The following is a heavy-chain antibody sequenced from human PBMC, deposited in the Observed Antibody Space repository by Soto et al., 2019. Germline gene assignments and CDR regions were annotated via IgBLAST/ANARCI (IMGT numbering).Heavy chain of an antibody. V-gene: IGHV4-34*01. D-gene: IGHD3-22*01. CDR2: INHRGSP. CDR3: ARAPPYYYASSGYFFDS. Sequence: SEPLSLTCAVYGASFSHSIWTWLGQTPDKGLEWIGQINHRGSPTSNPSLKSRVTISVDTSSSQFSLRLSSVTAADTAVYFCARAPPYYYASSGYFFDSWGQGALVTVS. CDR1: GASFSHSI. J-gene: IGHJ4*02.